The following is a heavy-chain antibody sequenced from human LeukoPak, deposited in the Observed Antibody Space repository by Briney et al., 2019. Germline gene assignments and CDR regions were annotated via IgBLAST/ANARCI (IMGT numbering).Heavy chain of an antibody. CDR1: GGSISSSSYY. D-gene: IGHD4/OR15-4a*01. CDR3: ARRVPYFDY. V-gene: IGHV4-39*01. Sequence: SETLSLTCTVSGGSISSSSYYWGWIRQPPGKGLEWIGSMYYSGSTYYNPSLKGRVTISVDTSKNQFSLKLSSVTAADTAVYYCARRVPYFDYWGQGTLVTVSS. CDR2: MYYSGST. J-gene: IGHJ4*02.